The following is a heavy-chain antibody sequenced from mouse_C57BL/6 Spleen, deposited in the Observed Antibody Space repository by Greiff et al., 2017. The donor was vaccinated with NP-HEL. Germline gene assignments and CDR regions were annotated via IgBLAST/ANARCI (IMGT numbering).Heavy chain of an antibody. CDR1: GYTFTDYY. V-gene: IGHV1-76*01. D-gene: IGHD3-1*01. J-gene: IGHJ4*01. Sequence: QVQLQQSGAELVRPGASVKLSCKASGYTFTDYYINWVKQRPGQGLEWIARIYPGSGNTYYNEKFKGKATLTAEKSSSTAYMQLSSLTSEDSAVYFCARGHPMDYWGQGTSVTVSS. CDR3: ARGHPMDY. CDR2: IYPGSGNT.